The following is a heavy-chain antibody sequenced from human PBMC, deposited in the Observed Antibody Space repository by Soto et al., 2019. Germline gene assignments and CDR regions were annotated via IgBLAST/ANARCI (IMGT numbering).Heavy chain of an antibody. D-gene: IGHD6-13*01. Sequence: PGGSLRLSCAASGFTFSDYYMSWIRQAPGKGLEWVSYISSSSSYTNYADSVKGRFTISRDNAKNSLYLQMNSLRAEDTAGYYCARDSYSSSCFDGTDYWGQGTLVTVSS. CDR1: GFTFSDYY. CDR3: ARDSYSSSCFDGTDY. J-gene: IGHJ4*02. V-gene: IGHV3-11*06. CDR2: ISSSSSYT.